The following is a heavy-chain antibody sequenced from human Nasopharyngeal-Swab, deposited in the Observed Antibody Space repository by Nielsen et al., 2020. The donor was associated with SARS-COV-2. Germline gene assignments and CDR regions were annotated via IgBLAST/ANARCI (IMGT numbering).Heavy chain of an antibody. D-gene: IGHD6-13*01. V-gene: IGHV3-23*01. J-gene: IGHJ4*02. Sequence: GESLKISCAASGFTFSSYAMSWVRQAPGKGLEWVSAISGSGGSTYYADSVKGRFTISRDNSKNTLYLQMNSLRAEDTAVYYCAKGGFGQQLVPSRGDYWGQGTLVTVSS. CDR3: AKGGFGQQLVPSRGDY. CDR1: GFTFSSYA. CDR2: ISGSGGST.